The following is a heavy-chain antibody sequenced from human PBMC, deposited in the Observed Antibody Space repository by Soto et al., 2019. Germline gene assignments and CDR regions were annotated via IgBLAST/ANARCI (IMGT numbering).Heavy chain of an antibody. D-gene: IGHD2-8*02. V-gene: IGHV1-8*01. CDR2: MNPNSGNT. J-gene: IGHJ6*02. Sequence: QVPLVQSGAEVKKPGASVKVSCKASGYTFTSYDINWVRQATGQGLEWMGWMNPNSGNTGYAQKFQGRVTMTRNTSISTAYMELSSLRSEDTAVYYCARVPRGLVVQNSYYGMDVWGQGTTVTVSS. CDR3: ARVPRGLVVQNSYYGMDV. CDR1: GYTFTSYD.